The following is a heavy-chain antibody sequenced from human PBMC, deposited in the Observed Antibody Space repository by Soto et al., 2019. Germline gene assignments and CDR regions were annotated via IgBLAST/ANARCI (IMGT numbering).Heavy chain of an antibody. Sequence: SSETLSLTCAVYGGSFSGYYWSWIRQPPGKGLEWIGEINHSGSTNYNPSLKSRVTISVDTSKNQFSLKLSSVTAADTAVYYCARFGYCSSTSCYTGAYYYYGMDVWGQGTTVTVSS. CDR1: GGSFSGYY. CDR2: INHSGST. D-gene: IGHD2-2*02. V-gene: IGHV4-34*01. J-gene: IGHJ6*02. CDR3: ARFGYCSSTSCYTGAYYYYGMDV.